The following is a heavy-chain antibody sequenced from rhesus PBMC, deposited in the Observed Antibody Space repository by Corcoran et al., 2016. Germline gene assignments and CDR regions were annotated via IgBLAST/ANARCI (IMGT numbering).Heavy chain of an antibody. D-gene: IGHD6-43*01. Sequence: QVQLQESGPGLVKPSETLSLTCAVSGGSISGYWLGWIRQPPGKGLEGVGYIGGSSGSTYNTPSLKSRVTISTDTSKNQFSLKLSSVTAADTAVYYCARRGSSSWYGLDSWGQGVVVTVSS. CDR3: ARRGSSSWYGLDS. CDR2: IGGSSGST. V-gene: IGHV4-165*01. J-gene: IGHJ6*01. CDR1: GGSISGYW.